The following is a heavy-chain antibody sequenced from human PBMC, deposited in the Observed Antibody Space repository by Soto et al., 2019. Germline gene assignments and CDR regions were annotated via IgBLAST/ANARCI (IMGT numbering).Heavy chain of an antibody. CDR3: ARDTKRGSYSIHY. CDR1: GFTFSSYA. CDR2: ISSNGGST. D-gene: IGHD1-26*01. V-gene: IGHV3-64*01. Sequence: GGSLRLCCAASGFTFSSYAMHWVRQAPGKGLEYVSAISSNGGSTYYANSVKGRFTISRDNSKNTLYLQMGSLRAEDMAVYYFARDTKRGSYSIHYSGQGTLVTVSS. J-gene: IGHJ4*02.